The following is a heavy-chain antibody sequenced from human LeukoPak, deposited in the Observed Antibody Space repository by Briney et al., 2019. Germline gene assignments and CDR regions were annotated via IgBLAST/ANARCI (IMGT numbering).Heavy chain of an antibody. V-gene: IGHV3-33*01. CDR2: IWYDGSNK. CDR3: ARDPIAAVRFDY. Sequence: GRSLRLSCAASGFTFTSYGMHWVRQAPGKGLEWVAVIWYDGSNKYYADSVKGRFTISRDNSKNTLYLQMNSLRAEDTAVYYCARDPIAAVRFDYWGREPWSPSPQ. D-gene: IGHD6-13*01. CDR1: GFTFTSYG. J-gene: IGHJ4*02.